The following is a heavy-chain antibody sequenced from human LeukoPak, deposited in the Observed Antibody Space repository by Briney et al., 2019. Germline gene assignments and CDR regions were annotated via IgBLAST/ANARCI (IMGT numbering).Heavy chain of an antibody. CDR1: GFTFSSYG. J-gene: IGHJ4*02. Sequence: GGSLRLSCAASGFTFSSYGMHWVRQAPGKGLEWVAVIWYDGSNKYYADSVKGRFTISRDNSKNTLYLQMNSLRAEDAAVYYCARTYYYDSSGYYPFDYWGQGTLVTVSS. V-gene: IGHV3-33*01. CDR3: ARTYYYDSSGYYPFDY. CDR2: IWYDGSNK. D-gene: IGHD3-22*01.